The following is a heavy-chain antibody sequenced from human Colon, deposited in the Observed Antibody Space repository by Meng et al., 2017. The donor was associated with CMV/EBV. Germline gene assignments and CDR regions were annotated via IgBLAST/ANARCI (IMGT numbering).Heavy chain of an antibody. Sequence: GESLKISCAASGFTFSSYAMHWVRQAPGKGLEWVAVISYDGSNKYYADSVKGRFTISRDNSKNTLYLQMNSLRAEDTAVYYCARDWGGWYYGMDVWGPGTTVTVS. CDR2: ISYDGSNK. J-gene: IGHJ6*02. CDR1: GFTFSSYA. D-gene: IGHD3-16*01. V-gene: IGHV3-30*04. CDR3: ARDWGGWYYGMDV.